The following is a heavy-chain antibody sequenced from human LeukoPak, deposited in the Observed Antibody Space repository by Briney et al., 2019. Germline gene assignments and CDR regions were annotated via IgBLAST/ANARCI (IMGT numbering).Heavy chain of an antibody. J-gene: IGHJ4*02. CDR2: IYYSGST. CDR3: ARDRRGDYFDY. V-gene: IGHV4-31*03. D-gene: IGHD3-10*01. Sequence: SETLSLTCTVSGGSISSGGYYWSWIRQHPGKGLEWIGYIYYSGSTYYNPSLKSRVTISVDTSKNQFSLKLSSVTAADTAVYYCARDRRGDYFDYWGQGTLVTVSS. CDR1: GGSISSGGYY.